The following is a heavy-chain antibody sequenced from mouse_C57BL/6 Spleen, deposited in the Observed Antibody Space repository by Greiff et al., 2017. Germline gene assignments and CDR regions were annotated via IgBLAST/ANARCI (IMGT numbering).Heavy chain of an antibody. CDR3: AREGPTGYFDY. Sequence: VQLQQSGPELVKPGASVKISCKASGYTFTDYYMNWVKQSHGKSLEWIGDINPNNGGTSYNQKFKGKATLTVDKSSSTAYMELRSLTSEDSAVYYCAREGPTGYFDYWGQGTTLTVSS. J-gene: IGHJ2*01. D-gene: IGHD4-1*01. CDR1: GYTFTDYY. V-gene: IGHV1-26*01. CDR2: INPNNGGT.